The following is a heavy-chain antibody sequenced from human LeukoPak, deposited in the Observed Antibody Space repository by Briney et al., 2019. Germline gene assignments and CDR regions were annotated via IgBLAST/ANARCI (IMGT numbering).Heavy chain of an antibody. D-gene: IGHD3-22*01. V-gene: IGHV1-8*01. J-gene: IGHJ4*02. CDR3: ARARRITMIVVVTSYYFDF. CDR2: MKPNSGNT. Sequence: GSVKVSCKASGYTFTSYDIKWVRQATGQGLEWMGWMKPNSGNTGYAQKFQGRVTMTRNTSISTAYMELSSLRSEDTAVYYCARARRITMIVVVTSYYFDFWGQGTLVTVSS. CDR1: GYTFTSYD.